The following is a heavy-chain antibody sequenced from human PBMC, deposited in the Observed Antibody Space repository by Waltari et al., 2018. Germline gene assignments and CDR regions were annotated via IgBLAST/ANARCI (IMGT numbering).Heavy chain of an antibody. CDR2: IYSSGST. CDR1: GGSISTHF. V-gene: IGHV4-59*11. CDR3: ARASYGSGSSWFDP. J-gene: IGHJ5*02. Sequence: QVQLQESGPGLVKPSETLSLICSVSGGSISTHFWGWIRPPPGQTLEWIGNIYSSGSTNYHPSLTSRVTISLDMSKNQFSLKLRSVSAADTAVYYCARASYGSGSSWFDPWGQGNLVTVSS. D-gene: IGHD3-10*01.